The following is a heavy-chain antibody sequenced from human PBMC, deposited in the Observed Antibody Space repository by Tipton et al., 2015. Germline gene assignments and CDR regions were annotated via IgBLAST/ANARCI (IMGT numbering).Heavy chain of an antibody. D-gene: IGHD3-3*01. J-gene: IGHJ6*01. Sequence: SLRLSCAASGFTFNNYWMTWVRQAPGKGLEWVSSVSATSDRTYHSDPVKGRFTISRDNSNNTLFLQMNSLRAEDTAVYYCGKGGVWSGYPEGWGVDGWGQGTTVTVAS. CDR1: GFTFNNYW. CDR2: VSATSDRT. CDR3: GKGGVWSGYPEGWGVDG. V-gene: IGHV3-23*01.